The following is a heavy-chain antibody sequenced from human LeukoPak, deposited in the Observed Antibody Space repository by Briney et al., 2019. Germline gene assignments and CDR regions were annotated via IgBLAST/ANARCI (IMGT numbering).Heavy chain of an antibody. D-gene: IGHD2-15*01. Sequence: SETLSLTCAVYGGSFSGYYWSWIRQPPGKGLEWIGEINHSGSTNYNPSLKSRVTISVDTSKNQFTLKLRSVTAADTAVYYCARGALGYCSGGSCYRKYNWFDPWGQGTLVTVSS. CDR2: INHSGST. V-gene: IGHV4-34*01. J-gene: IGHJ5*02. CDR3: ARGALGYCSGGSCYRKYNWFDP. CDR1: GGSFSGYY.